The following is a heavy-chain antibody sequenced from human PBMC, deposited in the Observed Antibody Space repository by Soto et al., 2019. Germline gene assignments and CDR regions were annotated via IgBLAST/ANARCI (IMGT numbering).Heavy chain of an antibody. J-gene: IGHJ4*02. V-gene: IGHV4-59*01. Sequence: PSETLSLTCTVSGGSISSYYWSWIRQPPGKGLEWIGYIYYSGSTNYNPSLKSRVTISVDTSKNQFSLELSSVTAADTAVYYCARVKGYSYGYGSDAYFDYWGQGTLVTVSS. CDR2: IYYSGST. CDR1: GGSISSYY. D-gene: IGHD5-18*01. CDR3: ARVKGYSYGYGSDAYFDY.